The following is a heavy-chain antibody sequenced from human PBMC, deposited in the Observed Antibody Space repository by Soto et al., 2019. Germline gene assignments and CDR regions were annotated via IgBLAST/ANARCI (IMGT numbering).Heavy chain of an antibody. D-gene: IGHD2-2*01. J-gene: IGHJ5*02. CDR2: VYYGGST. Sequence: SETLSLTCTVSGGSIASGGYYWGWIRQSPEKGLEWIGSVYYGGSTYYKTSLQSRLTMSIDTSKSQFSLNLSSVTAADTVVYFCARHARVAPASTGVAFDPWGQGSLVTVSS. CDR3: ARHARVAPASTGVAFDP. CDR1: GGSIASGGYY. V-gene: IGHV4-39*01.